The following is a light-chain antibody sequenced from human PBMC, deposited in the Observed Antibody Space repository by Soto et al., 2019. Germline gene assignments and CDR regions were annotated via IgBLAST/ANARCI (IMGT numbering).Light chain of an antibody. CDR1: QSVSSSY. V-gene: IGKV3-20*01. J-gene: IGKJ3*01. Sequence: EIVLTQSPGTLSLSPGERATLSCRASQSVSSSYLAWYQQKPGQAPRLLIYGASSRATGIPDRFSGSGSGTDFTITISRLEPEDFAVYYCQQYGSSPRFTFGPGTKGDIK. CDR3: QQYGSSPRFT. CDR2: GAS.